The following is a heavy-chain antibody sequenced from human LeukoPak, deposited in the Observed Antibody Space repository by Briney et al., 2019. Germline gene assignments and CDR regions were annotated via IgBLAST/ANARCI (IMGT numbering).Heavy chain of an antibody. CDR2: ISGGSEDS. D-gene: IGHD6-13*01. CDR3: GRTIAQYSNSWLYYFYGLDV. CDR1: GFTFGGYA. J-gene: IGHJ6*02. V-gene: IGHV3-23*01. Sequence: PGGSLRLSCTASGFTFGGYAMTWVRQAPGKGLEWVSSISGGSEDSYYADSVKGRFTISGDNSRSTLYLQMNSLRADDTAVYYCGRTIAQYSNSWLYYFYGLDVWGQGTTVTVSS.